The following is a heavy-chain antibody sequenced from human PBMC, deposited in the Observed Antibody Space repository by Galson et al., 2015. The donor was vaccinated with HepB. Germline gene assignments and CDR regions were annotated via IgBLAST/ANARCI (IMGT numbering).Heavy chain of an antibody. D-gene: IGHD3-3*01. CDR1: GYSFISNG. Sequence: SVKVSCKASGYSFISNGISWVRQAPGRGLEWLGWVSTYNGNTNYAQKFQGRVTMTRDTFTSTAYMELSSLRSDDTAVYYCARESTIFGVVIDYWGQGTMVTVSS. V-gene: IGHV1-18*01. CDR2: VSTYNGNT. J-gene: IGHJ4*03. CDR3: ARESTIFGVVIDY.